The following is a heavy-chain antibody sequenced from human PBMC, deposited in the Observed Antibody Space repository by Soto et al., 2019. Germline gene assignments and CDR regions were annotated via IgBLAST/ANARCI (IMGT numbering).Heavy chain of an antibody. J-gene: IGHJ6*02. Sequence: PSETLSLTCTVSGYSISSGSYWGWIRQPPGKRLEWIGSMYPTGTTYYNPSLKSRVTISMDTSRNQFSLKLTSVSAADTAVYYCARYCSSTSCRSYYYGMDVWGQGTTVTVSS. V-gene: IGHV4-38-2*02. D-gene: IGHD2-2*01. CDR2: MYPTGTT. CDR1: GYSISSGSY. CDR3: ARYCSSTSCRSYYYGMDV.